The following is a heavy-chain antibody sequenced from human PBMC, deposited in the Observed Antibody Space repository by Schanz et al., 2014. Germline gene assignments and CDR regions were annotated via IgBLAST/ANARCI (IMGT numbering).Heavy chain of an antibody. CDR2: IGSSSSRI. V-gene: IGHV3-48*01. D-gene: IGHD3-10*01. CDR3: ARPALWFGDNCFDP. J-gene: IGHJ5*02. CDR1: GFTFSSNS. Sequence: EVQLVESGGGLVQPGGSLRLSCAASGFTFSSNSMNWVRQAPGKGLEWISYIGSSSSRIDHADSVKGRFTISRDNAKNSLFLHMNSLRAEDTAVYYCARPALWFGDNCFDPWGQGTLVTVSS.